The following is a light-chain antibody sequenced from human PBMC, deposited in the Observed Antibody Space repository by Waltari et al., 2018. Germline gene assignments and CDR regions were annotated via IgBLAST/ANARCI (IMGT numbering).Light chain of an antibody. CDR2: AAA. CDR1: QTVSTY. Sequence: IVLTQSPATLSLSPGERATLSCRASQTVSTYLAWFQQKPGQAPRLLIYAAANRAPGIPARFSGSGSGTDFSLTISSLEPEDFAVYYCHQRSLWPWTFGQGTKVAIK. V-gene: IGKV3-11*01. J-gene: IGKJ1*01. CDR3: HQRSLWPWT.